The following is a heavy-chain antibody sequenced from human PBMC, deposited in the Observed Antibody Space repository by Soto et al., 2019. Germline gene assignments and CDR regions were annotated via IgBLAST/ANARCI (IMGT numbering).Heavy chain of an antibody. V-gene: IGHV3-23*01. CDR1: GFTFSSYA. CDR2: ISGSGGST. J-gene: IGHJ4*02. D-gene: IGHD2-2*01. CDR3: AKFPTRSSTSYIDY. Sequence: GGSLRLSCAASGFTFSSYAMSWVRQAPGKGLEWVSAISGSGGSTYYADSVKGRVTISRDNSKNTLYLQMNSLRAEDTAVYYCAKFPTRSSTSYIDYWGQGPLVTVSS.